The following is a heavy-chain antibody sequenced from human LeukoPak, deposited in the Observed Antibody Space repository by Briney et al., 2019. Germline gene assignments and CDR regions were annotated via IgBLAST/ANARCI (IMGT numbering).Heavy chain of an antibody. J-gene: IGHJ4*02. CDR3: ARHGVTGSDY. Sequence: SETLSLTCTVSGGSISGYYWSWIRQPPGKGLEWIAYIYYSGGTNYNPSLKSRVTISVDTSKNQFSLMLNSVTAADTAVYYCARHGVTGSDYWGQGTLVTVSS. D-gene: IGHD1-14*01. V-gene: IGHV4-59*08. CDR2: IYYSGGT. CDR1: GGSISGYY.